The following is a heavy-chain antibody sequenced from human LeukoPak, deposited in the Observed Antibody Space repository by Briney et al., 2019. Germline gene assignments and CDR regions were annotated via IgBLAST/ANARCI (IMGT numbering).Heavy chain of an antibody. D-gene: IGHD1-26*01. V-gene: IGHV4-39*07. CDR1: GGSISSSSYY. CDR2: IYYSGST. J-gene: IGHJ4*02. CDR3: ARSVGATGVNYFDY. Sequence: PSETLSLTCTVSGGSISSSSYYWGWIRQPPGKGLEWIGSIYYSGSTYYNPSLKSRVTISVDTSKNQFSLKLSSVTAADTAVYYCARSVGATGVNYFDYWGQGTLVTVSS.